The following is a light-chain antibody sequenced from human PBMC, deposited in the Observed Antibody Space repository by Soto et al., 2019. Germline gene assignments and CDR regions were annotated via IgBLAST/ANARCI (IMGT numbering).Light chain of an antibody. CDR1: SSNIGSNY. J-gene: IGLJ1*01. Sequence: QSVLTQPPSASGTPGQRVTISCSGSSSNIGSNYVYWYQQLPGTAPKLLIYRNNQRPSGVPDRFSGSKSGTSASLAISGLRSEDGTDYYCAAWDDSLSGPHYVFGTGTKVTV. CDR2: RNN. V-gene: IGLV1-47*01. CDR3: AAWDDSLSGPHYV.